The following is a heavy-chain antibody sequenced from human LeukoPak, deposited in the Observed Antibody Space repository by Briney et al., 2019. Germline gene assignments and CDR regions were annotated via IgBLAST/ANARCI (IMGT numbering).Heavy chain of an antibody. J-gene: IGHJ6*02. CDR3: ARGALVGGSWYGTYYYYGMDV. V-gene: IGHV4-59*08. CDR2: IYYSGST. CDR1: GGSISSYY. D-gene: IGHD6-13*01. Sequence: PSETLSLTCTVSGGSISSYYWSWIRQPPGKGLEWIGYIYYSGSTNYNPSLKSRVTISVDTSKNQFSLKRSSVTAADTAVYYCARGALVGGSWYGTYYYYGMDVWGQGTTVTVSS.